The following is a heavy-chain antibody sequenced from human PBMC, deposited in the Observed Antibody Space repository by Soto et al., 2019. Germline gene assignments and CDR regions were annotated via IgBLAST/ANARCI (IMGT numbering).Heavy chain of an antibody. V-gene: IGHV4-39*01. J-gene: IGHJ4*02. D-gene: IGHD3-10*01. CDR1: GGSITSSSYY. CDR2: IYYSGST. Sequence: PSKTLSLTGTVSGGSITSSSYYWGWIRQPPGKGLEWIGNIYYSGSTYYNPSLNSRVTTSVDTSKNQFSLKLSSVTATDTAIYYCASGDYYDSGSYVDYWGQGALVTV. CDR3: ASGDYYDSGSYVDY.